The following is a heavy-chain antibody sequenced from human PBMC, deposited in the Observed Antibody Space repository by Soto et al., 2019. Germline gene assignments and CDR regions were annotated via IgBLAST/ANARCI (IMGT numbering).Heavy chain of an antibody. CDR1: GGSISSYY. CDR3: ARDRRFGELKGPYFDY. D-gene: IGHD3-10*01. V-gene: IGHV4-59*01. Sequence: PXGTLYVTCTVPGGSISSYYWSWIRQRPGKGLEWIGYIYYSGSTNYNPSLKSRVTISVDTSKNQFSLKLSSVTAADTAVYYCARDRRFGELKGPYFDYWGQGTLVTVSS. CDR2: IYYSGST. J-gene: IGHJ4*02.